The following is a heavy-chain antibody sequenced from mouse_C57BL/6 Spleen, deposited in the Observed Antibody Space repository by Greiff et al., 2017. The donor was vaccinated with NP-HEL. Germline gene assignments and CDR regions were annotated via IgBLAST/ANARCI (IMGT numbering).Heavy chain of an antibody. CDR1: GYSFTDYN. D-gene: IGHD1-1*01. J-gene: IGHJ4*01. CDR2: INPNCGTT. V-gene: IGHV1-39*01. CDR3: GGVEAVDSIDY. Sequence: EVKLQESGPELVKPGASVKISCKASGYSFTDYNMNWVKQSPGKSLEWIGVINPNCGTTSYNQKFKGKATLTVDQSSSTAYMQLNSLTSEDSAVYYSGGVEAVDSIDYWGQGTSVTVSS.